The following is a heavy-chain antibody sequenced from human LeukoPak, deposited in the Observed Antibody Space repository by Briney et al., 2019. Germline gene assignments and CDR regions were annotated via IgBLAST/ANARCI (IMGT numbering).Heavy chain of an antibody. CDR2: ISYDGSNK. J-gene: IGHJ4*02. CDR1: GFTFSSYA. Sequence: GGSLRLSCAASGFTFSSYAMHWVRQAPGKGLEWVAVISYDGSNKYYADSVKGRFTISRDNSKNTLYLQVNSLRAEDTAVYYCARGSYSSGWYVSFFLDYWGQGTLVTVSS. CDR3: ARGSYSSGWYVSFFLDY. D-gene: IGHD6-19*01. V-gene: IGHV3-30-3*01.